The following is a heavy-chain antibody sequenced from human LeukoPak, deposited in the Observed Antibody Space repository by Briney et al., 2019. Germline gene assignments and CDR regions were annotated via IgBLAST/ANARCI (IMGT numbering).Heavy chain of an antibody. CDR2: ISWSSGSI. CDR1: GFTFDDYA. D-gene: IGHD3-3*01. J-gene: IGHJ6*02. CDR3: AKDMLRWYYYGMDV. V-gene: IGHV3-9*01. Sequence: GGSLRLSCAASGFTFDDYAMHWVRQAPGKGLEWVSGISWSSGSIGYADSVKGRFTISRDNAKNSLYLQMNSLRAEDTALHYCAKDMLRWYYYGMDVWGQGTTVTVSS.